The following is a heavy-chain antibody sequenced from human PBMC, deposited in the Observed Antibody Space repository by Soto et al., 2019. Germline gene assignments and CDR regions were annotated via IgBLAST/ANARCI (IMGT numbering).Heavy chain of an antibody. CDR1: GFTFSGYS. J-gene: IGHJ6*02. Sequence: ESGGGLVKPGGSLRLSCVASGFTFSGYSLNWVRQAPGKGLEWVSYISGPSIYIYYADSVKGRFTISRDNAKSAVYLQMNSLRAEDTAVYYCARGFRNGFNVWGQGTTVSVSS. V-gene: IGHV3-21*01. CDR2: ISGPSIYI. CDR3: ARGFRNGFNV. D-gene: IGHD2-8*01.